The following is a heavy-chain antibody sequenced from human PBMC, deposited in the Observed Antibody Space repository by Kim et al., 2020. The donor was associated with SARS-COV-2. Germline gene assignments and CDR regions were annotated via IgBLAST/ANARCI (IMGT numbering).Heavy chain of an antibody. J-gene: IGHJ4*02. Sequence: PSLKSRVTMSVDTSKNQFSLKLSSVTAADTAVYYCARGLRSVWSGGYFDYWGQGTLVTVSS. V-gene: IGHV4-4*07. CDR3: ARGLRSVWSGGYFDY. D-gene: IGHD6-19*01.